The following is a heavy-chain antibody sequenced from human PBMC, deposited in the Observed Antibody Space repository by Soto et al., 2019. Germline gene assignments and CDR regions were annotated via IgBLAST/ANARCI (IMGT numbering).Heavy chain of an antibody. CDR3: ARERAYYYGSGSHRNWFDP. Sequence: SQTLSLTCAISGYSVSSNSAAWNWIRQSPSRGLEWLGRTYYRSKWYNDYAVSVKSRITINPDTSKNQFSLQLNSVTPEDTAVYYCARERAYYYGSGSHRNWFDPWGEGTLVTVSS. D-gene: IGHD3-10*01. J-gene: IGHJ5*02. CDR1: GYSVSSNSAA. V-gene: IGHV6-1*01. CDR2: TYYRSKWYN.